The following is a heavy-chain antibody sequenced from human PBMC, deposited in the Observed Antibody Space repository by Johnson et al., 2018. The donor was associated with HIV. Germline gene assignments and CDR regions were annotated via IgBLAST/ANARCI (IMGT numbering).Heavy chain of an antibody. CDR3: AKPKRIVVEKADAFDI. Sequence: MLLVESGGGLVQPGGSLRLSCAASGFTFSSSAMSWVRKAPGKGLEWVSAISGRGVSTYYADSVKGRFTTSRDISKNTLYMQMNSLRAEDTAVYYCAKPKRIVVEKADAFDIWGQGTMVTVSS. V-gene: IGHV3-23*04. CDR1: GFTFSSSA. J-gene: IGHJ3*02. CDR2: ISGRGVST. D-gene: IGHD3-22*01.